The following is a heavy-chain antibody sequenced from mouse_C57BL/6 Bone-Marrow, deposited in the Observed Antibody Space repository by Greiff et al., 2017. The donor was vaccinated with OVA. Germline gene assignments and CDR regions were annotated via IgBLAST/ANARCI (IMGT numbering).Heavy chain of an antibody. Sequence: VQLQQSGAELVRPGSSVKLSCKASGYTFTSYWMHWVKQRPIQGLEWIGNIDPSDSETHYNQKFKDKATLTVDKSSSTAYMQLSSLTSEDSAVYYWARALITTVVAPYYAMDYWGQGTSVTVSS. D-gene: IGHD1-1*01. J-gene: IGHJ4*01. CDR3: ARALITTVVAPYYAMDY. CDR1: GYTFTSYW. V-gene: IGHV1-52*01. CDR2: IDPSDSET.